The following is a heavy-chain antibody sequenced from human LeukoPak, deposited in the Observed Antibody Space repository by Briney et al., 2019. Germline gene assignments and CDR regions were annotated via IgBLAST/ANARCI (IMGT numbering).Heavy chain of an antibody. Sequence: GGSLRLSCAASGFTFSSYSMIWVRQAPGKGLEWLSHITSSSTTIHYADSVKGRFTISRDNAKNSLLLQMNSLRDEDTAVYYCARDPGRWIDYWGQGTLVTVSS. CDR1: GFTFSSYS. D-gene: IGHD5-24*01. J-gene: IGHJ4*02. CDR2: ITSSSTTI. CDR3: ARDPGRWIDY. V-gene: IGHV3-48*02.